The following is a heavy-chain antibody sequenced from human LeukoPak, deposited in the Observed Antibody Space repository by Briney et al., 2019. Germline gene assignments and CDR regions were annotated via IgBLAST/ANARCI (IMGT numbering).Heavy chain of an antibody. D-gene: IGHD2-15*01. CDR3: ARKSVAATPRDIVYQYSYMDV. J-gene: IGHJ6*03. CDR2: INTNTGDP. Sequence: ASVKVSCKGSGYRFSTYAMYWVRQAPGQGLEYLGWINTNTGDPTFAQGFTRLFVFSLDTSVSTTYLQITRLKPEDTAIYYCARKSVAATPRDIVYQYSYMDVWGKGTTVTVSS. CDR1: GYRFSTYA. V-gene: IGHV7-4-1*02.